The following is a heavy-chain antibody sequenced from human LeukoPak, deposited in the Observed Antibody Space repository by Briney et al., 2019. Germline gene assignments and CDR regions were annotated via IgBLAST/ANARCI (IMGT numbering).Heavy chain of an antibody. D-gene: IGHD3-10*01. Sequence: TSETLSLTCTVSGGPIGTYFWSWIRQSPGKGLEWIGYIYYIGSTNYNPSLKSRVTISVDTSKNQFSLKLSSVTAADTAVYYCARVNQLLWFGELLEDGFDYWGQGTLVTVSS. J-gene: IGHJ4*02. CDR3: ARVNQLLWFGELLEDGFDY. CDR2: IYYIGST. V-gene: IGHV4-59*08. CDR1: GGPIGTYF.